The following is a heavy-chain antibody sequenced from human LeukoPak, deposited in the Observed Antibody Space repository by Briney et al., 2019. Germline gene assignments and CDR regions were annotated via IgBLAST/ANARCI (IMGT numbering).Heavy chain of an antibody. Sequence: GGSLRLSCAASGFTFSSYWMHWVRQGPGKGLVWVSRINSDGSTTIYADSVKGRFTISRDNAKNTLYLQMNSLRAEDTAVYYCARAPPTDSNYYDSSGYNNWFDPWGQGTLVTVSS. CDR3: ARAPPTDSNYYDSSGYNNWFDP. D-gene: IGHD3-22*01. CDR1: GFTFSSYW. CDR2: INSDGSTT. V-gene: IGHV3-74*01. J-gene: IGHJ5*02.